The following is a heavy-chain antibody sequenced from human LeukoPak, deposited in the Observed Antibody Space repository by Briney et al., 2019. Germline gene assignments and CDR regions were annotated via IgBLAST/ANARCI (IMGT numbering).Heavy chain of an antibody. CDR3: ARDWCGGDCYPFDAFDI. V-gene: IGHV3-33*01. J-gene: IGHJ3*02. CDR2: IWYDGSNK. D-gene: IGHD2-21*02. Sequence: PGRSLRLSCAASGFTFSSYGMHWVRQAPGKGLEWVAVIWYDGSNKYYADSVKGRFTISRDNSKNTLYLQMNSLRAEDTAVYYCARDWCGGDCYPFDAFDIWGQGTMVTVSS. CDR1: GFTFSSYG.